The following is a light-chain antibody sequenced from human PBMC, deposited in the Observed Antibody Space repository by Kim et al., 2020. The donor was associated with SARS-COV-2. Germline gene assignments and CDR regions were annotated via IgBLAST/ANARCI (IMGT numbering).Light chain of an antibody. Sequence: EIVLTQSPGTLSLSPGERATLSCRASQSVNNNYLAWYQQKPGQSPRLLIYGASSRATGIPDRFSGSGSGTDFTLIINRLESEDSAVYSCRRYGDSPFTFGPGTRLEIK. V-gene: IGKV3-20*01. CDR2: GAS. CDR3: RRYGDSPFT. J-gene: IGKJ3*01. CDR1: QSVNNNY.